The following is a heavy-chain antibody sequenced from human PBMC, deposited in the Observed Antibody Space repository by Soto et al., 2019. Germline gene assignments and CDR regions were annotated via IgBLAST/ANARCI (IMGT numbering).Heavy chain of an antibody. CDR2: ISYDGSNK. CDR3: AKGITGTIGVGYYYYYMDV. Sequence: GSLRLSCAASGFTFSSYGMHWVRQAPGKGLEWVAVISYDGSNKYYADSVKGRFTISRDNSKNTLYLQMNSLRAEDTAVYYCAKGITGTIGVGYYYYYMDVWGKGTTVTVSS. J-gene: IGHJ6*03. CDR1: GFTFSSYG. D-gene: IGHD1-7*01. V-gene: IGHV3-30*18.